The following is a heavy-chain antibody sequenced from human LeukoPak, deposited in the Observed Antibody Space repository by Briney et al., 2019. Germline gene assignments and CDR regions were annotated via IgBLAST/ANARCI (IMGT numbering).Heavy chain of an antibody. Sequence: GGSLRLYRAASGFTFRSYSMNWVRQAPGKGLEWVPSISSSSSYIYYADSVKGRFTISRDNAKNSLYLQMNSLRAEDTAVYYCAREYCSGGSCYGSAFDIWGQGTMVTVSS. J-gene: IGHJ3*02. CDR1: GFTFRSYS. CDR2: ISSSSSYI. CDR3: AREYCSGGSCYGSAFDI. D-gene: IGHD2-15*01. V-gene: IGHV3-21*01.